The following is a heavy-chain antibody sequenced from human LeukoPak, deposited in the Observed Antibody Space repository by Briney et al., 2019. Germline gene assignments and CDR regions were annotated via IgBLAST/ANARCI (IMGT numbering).Heavy chain of an antibody. CDR2: INHSGST. Sequence: SETLSLTCAVYGGSFSGYYWRWIRQPPGKGLEWIGEINHSGSTNYNPSLKSRVTISVDTSKNQFSLKLSSVTAAHTAVYYCARAGVGSSWRYYFDYWGQGTLVTVSS. V-gene: IGHV4-34*01. CDR1: GGSFSGYY. D-gene: IGHD6-13*01. J-gene: IGHJ4*02. CDR3: ARAGVGSSWRYYFDY.